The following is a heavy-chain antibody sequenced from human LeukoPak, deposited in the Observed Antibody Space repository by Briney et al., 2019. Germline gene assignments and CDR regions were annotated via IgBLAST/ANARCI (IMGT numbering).Heavy chain of an antibody. CDR2: IKQDGSEK. V-gene: IGHV3-7*01. CDR1: GFTFSSYW. D-gene: IGHD6-19*01. CDR3: ARDRSRQWLVRGQRGYYFYMDV. Sequence: GGSLRLSCAASGFTFSSYWMTWVRQAPGKGLEWVANIKQDGSEKYYVDSVKGRFTISRDSAKNSLYLQMNSLRAEDTAVYYCARDRSRQWLVRGQRGYYFYMDVWGKGTAVTISS. J-gene: IGHJ6*03.